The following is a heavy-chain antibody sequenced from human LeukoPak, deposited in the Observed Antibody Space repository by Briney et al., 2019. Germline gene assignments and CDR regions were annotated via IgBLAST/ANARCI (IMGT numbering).Heavy chain of an antibody. D-gene: IGHD3-22*01. CDR1: GDSVSRSDPY. J-gene: IGHJ1*01. CDR3: ARRRYYDGSGYLE. Sequence: SETVSLTCSVSGDSVSRSDPYWDWIRQPPGKGLEWIGTIYYSGRTYYSPSLKSRVTMSVDPSNNQFSLNLRSVTAADTALYYCARRRYYDGSGYLEWGQGTLLSVSS. V-gene: IGHV4-39*01. CDR2: IYYSGRT.